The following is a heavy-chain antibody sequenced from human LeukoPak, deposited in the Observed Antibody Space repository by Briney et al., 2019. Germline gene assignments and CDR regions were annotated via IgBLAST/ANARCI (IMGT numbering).Heavy chain of an antibody. CDR2: ISSSGDST. CDR3: VKGRVSGSGSYYNAPFDY. V-gene: IGHV3-64D*06. J-gene: IGHJ4*02. CDR1: GFTFSSYA. Sequence: GGSLRPSCAASGFTFSSYAMHWVRQAPGKGLEYVSAISSSGDSTYNADPVKGRFTISRDNSKDTLYLQMSSLRAGDTAVYFCVKGRVSGSGSYYNAPFDYWGKGTLVTVSS. D-gene: IGHD3-10*01.